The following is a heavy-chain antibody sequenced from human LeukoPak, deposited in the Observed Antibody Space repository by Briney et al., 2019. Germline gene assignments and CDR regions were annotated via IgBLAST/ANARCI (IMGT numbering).Heavy chain of an antibody. CDR3: VRDQFYAFDV. CDR1: GFTFDDYA. CDR2: ISWNSGSI. J-gene: IGHJ3*01. V-gene: IGHV3-9*01. Sequence: GGSLRLSCAASGFTFDDYAMHWVRQAPGKGLEWVSGISWNSGSIGYADSVKGRFTISRDNAKNSLYLQMNSLRDDDTAVYYCVRDQFYAFDVWGQGTMVTVSS.